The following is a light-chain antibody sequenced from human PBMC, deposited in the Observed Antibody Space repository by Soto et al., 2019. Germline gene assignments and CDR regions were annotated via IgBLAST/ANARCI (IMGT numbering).Light chain of an antibody. V-gene: IGKV1-39*01. CDR2: DAS. J-gene: IGKJ4*01. CDR1: QSVFNH. CDR3: HQSSSTPLT. Sequence: DVQMTQSPSSLSASVGDSVTITCRASQSVFNHLSWFQQRPGKGPKLLIYDASSLHAGVPSRFSGSGYGTDITLTNSTVQPEDSAIYYCHQSSSTPLTCGGGTRVELK.